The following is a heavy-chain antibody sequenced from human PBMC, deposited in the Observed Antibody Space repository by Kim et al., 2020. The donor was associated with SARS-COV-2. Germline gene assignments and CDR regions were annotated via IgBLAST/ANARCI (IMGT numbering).Heavy chain of an antibody. V-gene: IGHV3-7*01. D-gene: IGHD2-15*01. CDR1: GFTFSSYW. CDR3: ARWLNLGYCSGGSCYYYYGMDV. Sequence: GGSLRLSCAASGFTFSSYWMSWVRQAPGKGLEWVANIKQDGSEKYYVDSVKGRFTISRDNAKNSLYLQMNSLRAEDTAVYYCARWLNLGYCSGGSCYYYYGMDVWGQGTTVTVSS. J-gene: IGHJ6*02. CDR2: IKQDGSEK.